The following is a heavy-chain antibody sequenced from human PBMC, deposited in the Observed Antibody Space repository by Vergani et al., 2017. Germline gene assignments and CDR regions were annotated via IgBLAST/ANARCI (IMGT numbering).Heavy chain of an antibody. CDR1: CDSLSSNTC. CDR2: INYSGAT. J-gene: IGHJ5*02. Sequence: QVQLQESGPGLVKPPGTLSLPCSVSCDSLSSNTCWPWVLQPPGQGLEWIGSINYSGATQYNPSLKSRVTISVDTSRNEFSLKVRSVTAADTAVYYCARLQGVVSPEWFDPWGQGTLVSVSS. D-gene: IGHD4-23*01. V-gene: IGHV4-39*01. CDR3: ARLQGVVSPEWFDP.